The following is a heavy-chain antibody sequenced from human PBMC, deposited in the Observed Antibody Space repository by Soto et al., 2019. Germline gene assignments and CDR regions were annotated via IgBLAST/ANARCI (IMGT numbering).Heavy chain of an antibody. J-gene: IGHJ5*02. Sequence: SVKVSCKASGYTFTGYYMHWVRQAPGQGLERMGWINPNSGGTNYAQKFQGWVTMTRDTSISTAYMELSRLRSDDTAVYFCSSSFSGYDFWSGYPNWFDPWGQGTLVTVSS. CDR2: INPNSGGT. CDR3: SSSFSGYDFWSGYPNWFDP. V-gene: IGHV1-2*04. CDR1: GYTFTGYY. D-gene: IGHD3-3*01.